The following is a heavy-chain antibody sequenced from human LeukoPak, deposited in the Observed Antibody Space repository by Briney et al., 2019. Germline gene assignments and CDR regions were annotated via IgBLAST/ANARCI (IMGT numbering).Heavy chain of an antibody. CDR3: ARSSPGVVNTPPDY. CDR1: GGSISSYY. D-gene: IGHD3-22*01. J-gene: IGHJ4*02. V-gene: IGHV4-59*01. Sequence: PSETLSLTCTVSGGSISSYYWSWIRQPPGKGLEWIGYIYYSGSTNYNPSLKSRVTISVDTSKNQFSLKLSSVTAADTAVYYCARSSPGVVNTPPDYWGQGTLVTVSS. CDR2: IYYSGST.